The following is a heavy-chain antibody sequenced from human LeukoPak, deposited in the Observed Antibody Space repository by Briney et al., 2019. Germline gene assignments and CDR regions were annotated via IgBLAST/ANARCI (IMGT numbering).Heavy chain of an antibody. J-gene: IGHJ3*02. D-gene: IGHD5-18*01. Sequence: GRSLRLSCAASGFTFSSYGTHWVRQAPGKGLEWVAVISYDGSNKYYADSVKGRFTISRDNSKNTLYLQMNSLRAEDTAVYYCAKDFWTAMVGDAFDIWGQGTMVTVSS. CDR1: GFTFSSYG. CDR2: ISYDGSNK. V-gene: IGHV3-30*18. CDR3: AKDFWTAMVGDAFDI.